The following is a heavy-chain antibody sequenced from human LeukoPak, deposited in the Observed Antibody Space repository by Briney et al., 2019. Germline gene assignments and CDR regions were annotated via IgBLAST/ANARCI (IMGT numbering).Heavy chain of an antibody. CDR2: ISYDGSNK. CDR3: ARDPTTGVPDYFDY. D-gene: IGHD3-10*01. CDR1: GFTFSSYA. Sequence: PGRSLRLSCAASGFTFSSYAMHWVRQAPGKGLEWVAVISYDGSNKYYADSVKGRFTISRDNSKNTLYLQMNSLRAEDTAVYYCARDPTTGVPDYFDYWGQGTLVTVSS. V-gene: IGHV3-30-3*01. J-gene: IGHJ4*02.